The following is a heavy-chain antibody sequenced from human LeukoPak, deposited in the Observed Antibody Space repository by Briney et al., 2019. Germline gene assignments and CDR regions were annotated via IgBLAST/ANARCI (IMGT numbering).Heavy chain of an antibody. CDR1: GFTFSSDA. D-gene: IGHD2-2*01. CDR3: AKLKTGYCSTTSCLNWFGP. V-gene: IGHV3-23*01. CDR2: ISGSEGST. Sequence: GGSLRLSCAVSGFTFSSDAMSWVRQAPGKGLEWVSTISGSEGSTYYADSVKGRFTISRDTSKNTLSLQMNSLRAKDTAVYYCAKLKTGYCSTTSCLNWFGPWGQGTLVTVSS. J-gene: IGHJ5*02.